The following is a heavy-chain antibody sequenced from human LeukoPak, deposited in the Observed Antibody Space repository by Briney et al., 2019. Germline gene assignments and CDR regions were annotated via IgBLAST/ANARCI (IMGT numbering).Heavy chain of an antibody. V-gene: IGHV3-21*01. D-gene: IGHD2-2*02. Sequence: GGSLRLSCAASGFTFSSYSMNWVRQAPGKGLEWVSSISSSSSYIYYADSVKGRFTISRDNAKNSLYLQMNSLRAEDMAVYYCASDVVVPAAIDDDAFDIWGQGTMVTVSS. CDR3: ASDVVVPAAIDDDAFDI. CDR1: GFTFSSYS. J-gene: IGHJ3*02. CDR2: ISSSSSYI.